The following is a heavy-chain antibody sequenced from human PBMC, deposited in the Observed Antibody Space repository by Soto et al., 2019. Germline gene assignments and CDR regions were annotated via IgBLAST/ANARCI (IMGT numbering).Heavy chain of an antibody. CDR3: ARGYCSTSDCSDYFDY. D-gene: IGHD2-2*01. CDR2: INPSTGVR. V-gene: IGHV1-2*06. J-gene: IGHJ4*02. Sequence: QGLEWMALINPSTGVRNYAQKFQGRVTTTWEPSINTAYMELSRLRSDDTAIYYCARGYCSTSDCSDYFDYWGQGTL.